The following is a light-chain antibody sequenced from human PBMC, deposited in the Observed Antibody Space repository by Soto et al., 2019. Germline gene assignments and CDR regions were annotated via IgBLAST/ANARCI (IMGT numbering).Light chain of an antibody. CDR2: ESS. J-gene: IGKJ5*01. V-gene: IGKV1-6*01. CDR3: QHSSSDCNT. CDR1: QGIGNA. Sequence: AIQMTQSPSSLSASVGDRVTISCRASQGIGNALGWYQQKPGKPPKVLIYESSNLRGGVSSRFRGSGSGTDFTLTIDRLQSDDFATYYCQHSSSDCNTFGQGTRLEIK.